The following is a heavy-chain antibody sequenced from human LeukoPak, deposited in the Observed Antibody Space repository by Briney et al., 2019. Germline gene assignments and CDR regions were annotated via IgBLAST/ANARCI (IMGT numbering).Heavy chain of an antibody. CDR2: IRYDGSNK. Sequence: GGSLRLSCAASGFTFSSYGMHWVRQAPGKGLEWVAFIRYDGSNKYYADSVKGRFTISRDNSKNTLYLQMNSLRAEDTAVYYCAKARSGPSSYYYYYMDVWGKGTTVTVSS. CDR3: AKARSGPSSYYYYYMDV. D-gene: IGHD2-15*01. CDR1: GFTFSSYG. J-gene: IGHJ6*03. V-gene: IGHV3-30*02.